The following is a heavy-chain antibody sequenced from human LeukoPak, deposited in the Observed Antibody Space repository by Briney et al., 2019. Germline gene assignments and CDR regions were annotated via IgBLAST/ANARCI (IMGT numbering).Heavy chain of an antibody. CDR2: ISYDGSNK. V-gene: IGHV3-30-3*01. D-gene: IGHD6-13*01. Sequence: GGSLRLSCAASGFTFSSYPMHWLRQAPGKGLEWLAFISYDGSNKYYADSVKGRFTISRDNSKNTLHLQMNSLRAEDTAVYYCARDRCGYSSTCPFDYWGQGTLVTVSS. CDR3: ARDRCGYSSTCPFDY. CDR1: GFTFSSYP. J-gene: IGHJ4*02.